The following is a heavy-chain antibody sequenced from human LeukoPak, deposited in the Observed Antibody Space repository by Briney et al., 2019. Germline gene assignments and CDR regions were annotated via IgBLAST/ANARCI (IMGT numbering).Heavy chain of an antibody. CDR1: GDSISSAFYY. Sequence: SQTLSLTYTVSGDSISSAFYYWSWIRQHPGKGLEWIGYIYHSGTTYYNPSLKTRVTMSLDTSRNQFSLKVYSVTAADTAVYYCARNLGAVVPPAWAYDIWGRGNLFSVSS. D-gene: IGHD4-23*01. J-gene: IGHJ3*02. CDR3: ARNLGAVVPPAWAYDI. CDR2: IYHSGTT. V-gene: IGHV4-31*03.